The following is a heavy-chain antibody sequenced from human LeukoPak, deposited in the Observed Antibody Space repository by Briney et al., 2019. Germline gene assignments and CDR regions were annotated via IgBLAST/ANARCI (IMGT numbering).Heavy chain of an antibody. CDR1: GFTFSSYS. D-gene: IGHD3-10*01. V-gene: IGHV3-21*01. J-gene: IGHJ5*02. CDR3: ARVGLGVGSGRKASGFDP. Sequence: GGSLRLSCAASGFTFSSYSMNWVRQAPGKGLEWVSSISSSSSYIYYADSVKGRFTISRDNAKNSLYLQMNSLRAEDTAVYYCARVGLGVGSGRKASGFDPWGQGTVVTVSS. CDR2: ISSSSSYI.